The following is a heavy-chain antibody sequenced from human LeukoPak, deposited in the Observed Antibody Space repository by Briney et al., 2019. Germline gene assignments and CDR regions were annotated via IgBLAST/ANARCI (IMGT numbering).Heavy chain of an antibody. CDR2: ISYDGSKR. D-gene: IGHD3-22*01. V-gene: IGHV3-30-3*01. CDR1: GFTFSTYA. Sequence: GGSLRLSCAASGFTFSTYAVHWVRQAPGKGLEWVAVISYDGSKRYYADSVKGRFTISRDNSKNAYLQMNSLRAEDTAVYYCARDYDTSDSYFDFFDYWGQGTLVTVSS. CDR3: ARDYDTSDSYFDFFDY. J-gene: IGHJ4*02.